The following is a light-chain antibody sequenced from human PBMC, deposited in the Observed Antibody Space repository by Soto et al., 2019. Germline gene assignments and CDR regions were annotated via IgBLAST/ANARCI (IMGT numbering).Light chain of an antibody. J-gene: IGKJ4*01. CDR1: QSVSSN. V-gene: IGKV3D-15*01. CDR3: QRYHDWVT. Sequence: ETVMTQSPGPLSVSPGESATLSCGTSQSVSSNLAWYQQKRGQAPRLLIYGASTRATGIPARLSGSGSGTEFTLTISDLRPEVSAVYFGQRYHDWVTFRGGTRVEI. CDR2: GAS.